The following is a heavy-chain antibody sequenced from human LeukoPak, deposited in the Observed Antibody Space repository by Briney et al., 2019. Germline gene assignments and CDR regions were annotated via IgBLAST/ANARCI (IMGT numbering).Heavy chain of an antibody. CDR3: ARATNWGSGSYYKGYFDY. V-gene: IGHV4-34*01. D-gene: IGHD3-10*01. Sequence: PSETLSLTCAVYGGSFSGYYWSWICQPPGKGLEWIGEINHSGSTNYDPSLKSRVTISVDTSKNQFSLKLSSVTAADTAVYYCARATNWGSGSYYKGYFDYWGQGTLVTVSS. CDR1: GGSFSGYY. J-gene: IGHJ4*02. CDR2: INHSGST.